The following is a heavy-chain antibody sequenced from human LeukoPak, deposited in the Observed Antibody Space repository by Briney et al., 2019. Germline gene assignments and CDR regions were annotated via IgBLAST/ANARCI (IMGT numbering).Heavy chain of an antibody. D-gene: IGHD6-6*01. CDR1: GYTFTYRY. CDR3: ATGSEYSSSCDY. CDR2: ITPFNGNT. V-gene: IGHV1-45*02. J-gene: IGHJ4*02. Sequence: ASVKVSCKASGYTFTYRYLHWVRQAPGQALEWMGWITPFNGNTNYAQKFQVRVTITRDRSMSTAYMELSSLRSEDTAMYYCATGSEYSSSCDYWGQGTLVTVSS.